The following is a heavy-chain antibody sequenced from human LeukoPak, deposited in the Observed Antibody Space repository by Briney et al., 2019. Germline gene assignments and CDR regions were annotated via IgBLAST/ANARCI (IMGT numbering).Heavy chain of an antibody. CDR2: ISSSGSTI. D-gene: IGHD1-26*01. CDR3: ARDLGGSYGGGGAFDI. CDR1: GFTLSSYE. V-gene: IGHV3-48*03. Sequence: PGGSLRLSCAASGFTLSSYEMNWVRQAPGKGLEWVSYISSSGSTIYYADSVKGRFTISRYNAKNSLYLQMNSLRAEDTAVYYCARDLGGSYGGGGAFDIWGQGTMVTVSS. J-gene: IGHJ3*02.